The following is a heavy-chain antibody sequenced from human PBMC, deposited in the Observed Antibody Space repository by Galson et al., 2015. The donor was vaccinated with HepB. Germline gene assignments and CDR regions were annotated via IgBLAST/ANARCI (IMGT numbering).Heavy chain of an antibody. Sequence: SLRLSCAASGFTFSSYGMHWVRQAPGKGLEWVAVIWYDGSNKYYADSVKGRFTISRDNSKNTLYLQMNSLRAEDTAVYYCARGRDNTMTLDAFDIWGQGTMVTVSS. CDR3: ARGRDNTMTLDAFDI. CDR1: GFTFSSYG. V-gene: IGHV3-33*08. J-gene: IGHJ3*02. D-gene: IGHD3-22*01. CDR2: IWYDGSNK.